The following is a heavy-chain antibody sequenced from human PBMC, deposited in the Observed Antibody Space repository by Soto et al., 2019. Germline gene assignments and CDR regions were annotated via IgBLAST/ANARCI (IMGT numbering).Heavy chain of an antibody. J-gene: IGHJ5*02. CDR1: GGSISSSSYY. D-gene: IGHD4-17*01. Sequence: SETLSLTCTVSGGSISSSSYYWGWIRQPPGKGLEWIGSIYYSGSTYYNPSLKSRVTISVDTSKNQFSLKLSSVTAADTAVYYCARLGNRYGDYAGSWGQGTLVTVS. V-gene: IGHV4-39*01. CDR2: IYYSGST. CDR3: ARLGNRYGDYAGS.